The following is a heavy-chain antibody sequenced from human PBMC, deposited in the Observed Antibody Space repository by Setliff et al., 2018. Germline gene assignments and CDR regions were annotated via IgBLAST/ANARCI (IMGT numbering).Heavy chain of an antibody. Sequence: SVKVSCKASGGTFSKYGISWVRRAPGQGLEWMGGIIPNFRTTSYAQKFQGRVTISTDESTMTAYMELNSLRPEDTAVYYCARSRYTSRWYEMSAMDVWGKGTTVTVSS. CDR3: ARSRYTSRWYEMSAMDV. D-gene: IGHD6-13*01. CDR1: GGTFSKYG. V-gene: IGHV1-69*05. CDR2: IIPNFRTT. J-gene: IGHJ6*03.